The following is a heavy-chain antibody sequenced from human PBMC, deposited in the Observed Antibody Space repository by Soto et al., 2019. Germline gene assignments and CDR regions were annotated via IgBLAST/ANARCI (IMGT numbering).Heavy chain of an antibody. CDR1: GFTFSSYS. Sequence: PGGSLRLSCAASGFTFSSYSMNWVRQAPGKGLEWVSSISSSGSYRYYADSVKGRFTISRDNAKNSLYLQINSLKAEDTAVYYCAREGYCISTSCQADYWGQ. D-gene: IGHD2-2*01. J-gene: IGHJ4*02. CDR2: ISSSGSYR. V-gene: IGHV3-21*01. CDR3: AREGYCISTSCQADY.